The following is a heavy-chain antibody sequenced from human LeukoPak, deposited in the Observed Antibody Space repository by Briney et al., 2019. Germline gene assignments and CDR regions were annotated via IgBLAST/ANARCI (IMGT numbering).Heavy chain of an antibody. Sequence: GGSLRLSCAASGFTFSNYGMNWVRQAPGKGLEWVSGISGSGGSTYYADSVKGRFTISRDNAKNSLDLQMNSLRAEDTAVYYCARAGSSWFLDYWGQGTLVIVSS. CDR3: ARAGSSWFLDY. CDR1: GFTFSNYG. J-gene: IGHJ4*02. CDR2: ISGSGGST. D-gene: IGHD6-19*01. V-gene: IGHV3-21*01.